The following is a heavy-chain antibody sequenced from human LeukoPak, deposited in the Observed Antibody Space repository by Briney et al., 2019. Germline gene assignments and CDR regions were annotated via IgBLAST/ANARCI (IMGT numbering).Heavy chain of an antibody. D-gene: IGHD3-3*01. J-gene: IGHJ4*02. CDR3: ASSHHYDFWSGQFDY. V-gene: IGHV4-39*01. CDR2: IYYSGST. Sequence: PSETLSLTCTVSGGSISSSSYYWGWIRQPPGKGLEWIGSIYYSGSTYYNPSLKSRVTISVDTSKNQFSLKLSSVTAADTAVYYCASSHHYDFWSGQFDYWGQGTLVTVSS. CDR1: GGSISSSSYY.